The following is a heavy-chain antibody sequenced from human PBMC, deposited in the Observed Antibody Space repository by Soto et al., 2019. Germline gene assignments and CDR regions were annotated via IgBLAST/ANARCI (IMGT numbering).Heavy chain of an antibody. CDR3: AGPPELTRIYYYYGMDV. Sequence: SVKVSCKASGFTFTSSAMQWVRQARGQRLEWIGWIVVGSGNANYAQKFQGRVTITTDESTSTAYMELSSLRSEDTAVYYCAGPPELTRIYYYYGMDVWGQGTTVTVSS. J-gene: IGHJ6*02. CDR1: GFTFTSSA. D-gene: IGHD1-7*01. V-gene: IGHV1-58*02. CDR2: IVVGSGNA.